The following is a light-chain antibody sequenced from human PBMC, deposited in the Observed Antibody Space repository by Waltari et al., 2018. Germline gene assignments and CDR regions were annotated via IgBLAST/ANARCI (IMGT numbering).Light chain of an antibody. J-gene: IGKJ1*01. V-gene: IGKV1-5*01. CDR2: DAS. Sequence: DIQMTQSPSTLSASVGDRVTITCRASQSISSWLVWYQLKPGKAPKLLIYDASSLEIGVPSRFSGSGSGTEFTLTISSLQPDDFATYYCQQYNSYPRTFGQGTKVEIK. CDR3: QQYNSYPRT. CDR1: QSISSW.